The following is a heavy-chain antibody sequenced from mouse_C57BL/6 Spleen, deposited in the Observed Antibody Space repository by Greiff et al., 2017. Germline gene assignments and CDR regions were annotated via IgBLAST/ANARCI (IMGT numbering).Heavy chain of an antibody. CDR1: GFTFSSYA. CDR3: ALLPTDRYFDV. Sequence: EVKLVESGGGLVKPGGSLKLSCAASGFTFSSYAMSWVRQTPEKRLEWVATISDGGSYTYYPDNVKGRFTISRDNAKNNLYLQMSHLKSEDTAMYYCALLPTDRYFDVGGTGTTVTVSS. CDR2: ISDGGSYT. J-gene: IGHJ1*03. V-gene: IGHV5-4*03. D-gene: IGHD2-1*01.